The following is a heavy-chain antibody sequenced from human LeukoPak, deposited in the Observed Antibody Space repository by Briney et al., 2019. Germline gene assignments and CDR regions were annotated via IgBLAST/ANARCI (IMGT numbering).Heavy chain of an antibody. D-gene: IGHD2-15*01. CDR2: ITPIVDIA. Sequence: ASVKVSCKASGGTFSSYAISWVRQAPGQGLEWMGRITPIVDIATYIQKFQGRATITANKFTSTAYMELSSLTSEDTAVYYCASGLGFCSGSDCTNLVKDYYYGMNVWGQGTTVTVSS. V-gene: IGHV1-69*04. J-gene: IGHJ6*02. CDR1: GGTFSSYA. CDR3: ASGLGFCSGSDCTNLVKDYYYGMNV.